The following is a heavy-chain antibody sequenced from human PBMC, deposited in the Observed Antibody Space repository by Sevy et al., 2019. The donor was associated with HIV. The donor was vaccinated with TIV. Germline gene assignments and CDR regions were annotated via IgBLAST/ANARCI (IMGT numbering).Heavy chain of an antibody. Sequence: GGSLRLSCAGSGFTFGSYAIHWVRQAPGRGLEWVAVISYDGNKKYYADSVKGRFTSSRDDSKNTLLLQMSGLTTEDTALYYCGGGHGAFNYGPGGYWGQGTLVTVSS. J-gene: IGHJ4*02. CDR3: GGGHGAFNYGPGGY. CDR1: GFTFGSYA. CDR2: ISYDGNKK. D-gene: IGHD3-16*01. V-gene: IGHV3-30-3*01.